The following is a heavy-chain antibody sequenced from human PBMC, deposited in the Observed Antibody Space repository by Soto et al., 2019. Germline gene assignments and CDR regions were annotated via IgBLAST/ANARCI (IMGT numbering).Heavy chain of an antibody. D-gene: IGHD2-2*03. J-gene: IGHJ5*02. CDR3: ARSGYCISTSCLNNWFDP. Sequence: ASVKVSCKAPGGTFSSYAISWVRQAPGQGLEWMGWITTDKGKTTYAQKFQGRVAMTTDTSTSTAYMELRSLRSDDTAVYYCARSGYCISTSCLNNWFDPWGQGTLVTVSS. CDR1: GGTFSSYA. V-gene: IGHV1-18*01. CDR2: ITTDKGKT.